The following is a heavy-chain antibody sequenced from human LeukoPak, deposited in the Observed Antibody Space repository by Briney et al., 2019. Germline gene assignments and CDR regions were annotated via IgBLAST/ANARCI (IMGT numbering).Heavy chain of an antibody. D-gene: IGHD2-15*01. V-gene: IGHV3-23*01. CDR2: ISGSGGST. CDR1: GFTFSSYA. CDR3: AKHGYCSGGSCLKDWFDP. Sequence: PGGSLRLSCAASGFTFSSYAMSWVRQAPGKGLEWVSAISGSGGSTYYADSVKGRFTISRDNSKNTLYLQMNSLRAEDTAVYYCAKHGYCSGGSCLKDWFDPWGQGTLVTVSS. J-gene: IGHJ5*02.